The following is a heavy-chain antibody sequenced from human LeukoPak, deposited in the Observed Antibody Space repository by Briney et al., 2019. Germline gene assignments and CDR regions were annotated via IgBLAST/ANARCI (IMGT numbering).Heavy chain of an antibody. CDR1: GFTFSIYG. CDR3: ASAYDFWSGYYLDY. Sequence: GSLRLSCAASGFTFSIYGMHWVRQAPGKGLEWVAFIRYDGSNKYYADSVKGRFTISRDNSKNTLYLQMNSLRAEDTAVYYCASAYDFWSGYYLDYWGQGTLVTVSS. D-gene: IGHD3-3*01. J-gene: IGHJ4*02. CDR2: IRYDGSNK. V-gene: IGHV3-30*02.